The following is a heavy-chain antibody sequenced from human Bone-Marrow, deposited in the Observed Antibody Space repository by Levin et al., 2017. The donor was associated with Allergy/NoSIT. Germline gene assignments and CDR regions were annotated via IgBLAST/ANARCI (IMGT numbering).Heavy chain of an antibody. J-gene: IGHJ4*02. Sequence: GGSLRLSCSASGFTFSSYAMHWVRQAPGKGLEYVSAISFDGGSTYYAGSVRGRFTISRDNSKNTLYLQMSSLRIEDTAVYYCSLPGGTYRDWFPTGENYWGQGTLVTVSS. V-gene: IGHV3-64D*06. CDR2: ISFDGGST. CDR3: SLPGGTYRDWFPTGENY. D-gene: IGHD3-9*01. CDR1: GFTFSSYA.